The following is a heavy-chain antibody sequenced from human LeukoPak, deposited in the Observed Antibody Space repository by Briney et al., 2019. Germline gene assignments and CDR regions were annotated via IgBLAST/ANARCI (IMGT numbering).Heavy chain of an antibody. Sequence: PSETLSLTCTVSGGSISSYYWSWIRQPAGKGLEWIGRIYTSGSTNYNPSLKSRVTMSVDTSKNQFSLKLSSVTAADTAVYYCARVPTLKYSHNWLDPWGQGTLVTVSS. D-gene: IGHD2-21*01. V-gene: IGHV4-4*07. CDR1: GGSISSYY. J-gene: IGHJ5*02. CDR2: IYTSGST. CDR3: ARVPTLKYSHNWLDP.